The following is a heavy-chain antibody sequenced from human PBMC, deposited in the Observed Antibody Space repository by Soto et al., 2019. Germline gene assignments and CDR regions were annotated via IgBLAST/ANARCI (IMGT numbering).Heavy chain of an antibody. CDR1: GFTFSSYG. Sequence: PGGSLRLSCAASGFTFSSYGMHWVRQAPGKGLEWVAVISYDGSNKYYADSVKGRFTISRANAKNSLYLQMNSLRAEDTAVYYCASAHDYSNYPYYFDYWGQGTLVTVSS. J-gene: IGHJ4*02. D-gene: IGHD4-4*01. CDR2: ISYDGSNK. CDR3: ASAHDYSNYPYYFDY. V-gene: IGHV3-30*03.